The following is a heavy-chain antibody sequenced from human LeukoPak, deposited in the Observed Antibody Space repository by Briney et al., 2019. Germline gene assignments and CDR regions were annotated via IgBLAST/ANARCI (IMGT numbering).Heavy chain of an antibody. D-gene: IGHD1-1*01. CDR2: ISDNGGDT. J-gene: IGHJ4*02. Sequence: GGSLRLSCAASGFTFNNYAMSWVRQAPGKGLEWVSAISDNGGDTKYADSVKGRFTISRDNSKNTLYLQMNSLRAEDTAIYYCGKDWKLDYWGQGALVTVSS. CDR3: GKDWKLDY. V-gene: IGHV3-23*01. CDR1: GFTFNNYA.